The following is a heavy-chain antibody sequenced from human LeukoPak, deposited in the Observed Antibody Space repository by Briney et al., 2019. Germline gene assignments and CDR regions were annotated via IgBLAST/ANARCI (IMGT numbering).Heavy chain of an antibody. Sequence: SETLSLTCTVSGGSISSGTYYWSWIRQPAGKGLEWIGRVYISGSTNYNPSLKSRVTISVDTSKKQFSLKLSSVTAADTAVYYCARESGYTYGRDYWGQGTLVTVSS. CDR3: ARESGYTYGRDY. CDR2: VYISGST. D-gene: IGHD5-18*01. V-gene: IGHV4-61*02. CDR1: GGSISSGTYY. J-gene: IGHJ4*02.